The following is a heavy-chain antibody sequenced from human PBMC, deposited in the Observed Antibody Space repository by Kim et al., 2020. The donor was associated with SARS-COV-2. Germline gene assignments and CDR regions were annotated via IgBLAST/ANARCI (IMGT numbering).Heavy chain of an antibody. D-gene: IGHD3-10*01. CDR3: AKGLGAIRGGPDY. J-gene: IGHJ4*02. V-gene: IGHV3-9*01. CDR2: ISWNSGSI. Sequence: GGSLRLSCAASGFTFDDYAMHWVRQAPGKGLEWVSGISWNSGSIGYADSVKGRFTISRDNAKNSLYLQMNSLRAEDTALYYCAKGLGAIRGGPDYWGQGTLVTVSS. CDR1: GFTFDDYA.